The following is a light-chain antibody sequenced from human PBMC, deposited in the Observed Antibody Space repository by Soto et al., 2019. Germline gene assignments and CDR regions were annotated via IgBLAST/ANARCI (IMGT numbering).Light chain of an antibody. CDR2: QDT. Sequence: SYELTQPPSVSVSPGQTASITCSGDKLGTKYACWYQQKPGQSPVLVIYQDTKRPSRIPERFAGSNSGNTATLTISGTQAMDEADYYCQAWDRSTVVFGGGTKLTVL. V-gene: IGLV3-1*01. CDR1: KLGTKY. J-gene: IGLJ2*01. CDR3: QAWDRSTVV.